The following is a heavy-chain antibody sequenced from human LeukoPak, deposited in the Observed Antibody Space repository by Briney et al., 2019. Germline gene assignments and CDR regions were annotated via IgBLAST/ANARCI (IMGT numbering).Heavy chain of an antibody. J-gene: IGHJ4*02. V-gene: IGHV1-18*01. CDR3: ARDHRFGGVFSSGSDY. CDR1: GYTFTSYG. CDR2: ISAYNGNT. D-gene: IGHD3-16*01. Sequence: ASVKVSCKASGYTFTSYGISWVRQAPGQGLEWMGWISAYNGNTNYAQKLQGRVTMTTDTSTSTAYMELRSLRSDDTAVYYCARDHRFGGVFSSGSDYWGQGTLVTVSS.